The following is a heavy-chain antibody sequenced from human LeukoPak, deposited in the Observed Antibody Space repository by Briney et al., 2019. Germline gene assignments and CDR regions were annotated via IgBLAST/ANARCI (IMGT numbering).Heavy chain of an antibody. Sequence: SETLSLTCTVSGGSISSYYWSWIRQPPGEGLEWIAYISYSGSTNYNPSLKSRVTISVDTSKNQFSLKLSSVTAADTAVYYCAGGYKYAYYNYYYMDVWGKGTTVTVSS. CDR2: ISYSGST. CDR3: AGGYKYAYYNYYYMDV. D-gene: IGHD5-24*01. J-gene: IGHJ6*03. V-gene: IGHV4-59*01. CDR1: GGSISSYY.